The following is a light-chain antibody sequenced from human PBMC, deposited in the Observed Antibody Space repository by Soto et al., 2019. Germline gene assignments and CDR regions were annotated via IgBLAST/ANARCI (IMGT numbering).Light chain of an antibody. CDR1: SIDVGRYIF. CDR3: VSFAGGTYV. J-gene: IGLJ1*01. Sequence: QSALTQPPSASGSPGQSVTISCTGTSIDVGRYIFVSWFQQHPGKAPKLILYDVNKRPSGVPDRFSGSKSGNTASLTVFRLQAEDEADYYCVSFAGGTYVFGTGTKGTVL. V-gene: IGLV2-8*01. CDR2: DVN.